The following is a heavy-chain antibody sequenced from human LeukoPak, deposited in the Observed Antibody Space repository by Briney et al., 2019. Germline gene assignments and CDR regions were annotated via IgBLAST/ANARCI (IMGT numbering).Heavy chain of an antibody. Sequence: PSETLSLTCTVSGDSFSSVTDYWAWIRQPPGKGLEWIASGDYSGGTYYNPSLESRVAISADMSKNQFSLKLTSVTGADTAVYYCTRISLRFLDWFYGMDVWGQGTTVTVSS. D-gene: IGHD3-3*01. CDR3: TRISLRFLDWFYGMDV. CDR1: GDSFSSVTDY. CDR2: GDYSGGT. V-gene: IGHV4-39*07. J-gene: IGHJ6*02.